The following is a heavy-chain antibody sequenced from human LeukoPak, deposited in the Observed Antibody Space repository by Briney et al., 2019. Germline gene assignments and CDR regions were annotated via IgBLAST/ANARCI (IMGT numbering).Heavy chain of an antibody. Sequence: GASVKVSCKASGYTFTGYYMHWVRQAPGQGLEWMGWINPHSGGTNYAQKFQGSVTMTRDTSISTAYMDLNRLRSDDTAVYYCARSLQYGDYYFDFWGQGTLVTVSS. CDR2: INPHSGGT. CDR1: GYTFTGYY. V-gene: IGHV1-2*02. J-gene: IGHJ4*02. CDR3: ARSLQYGDYYFDF. D-gene: IGHD4-17*01.